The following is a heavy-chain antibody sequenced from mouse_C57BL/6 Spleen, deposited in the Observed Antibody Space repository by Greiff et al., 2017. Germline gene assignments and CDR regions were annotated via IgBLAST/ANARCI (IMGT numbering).Heavy chain of an antibody. J-gene: IGHJ3*01. CDR3: ARGDYDATGTGGAWFAY. Sequence: EVQLQQSGPELVKPGASVKISCKASGYTFTDYYMNWVKQSHGKSLEWIGVINPNNGGTSYNQKFKGKATLTVDKYSSTADMELRSLTSEDSAVYDCARGDYDATGTGGAWFAYWGQGTLVTVSA. CDR1: GYTFTDYY. V-gene: IGHV1-26*01. D-gene: IGHD4-1*02. CDR2: INPNNGGT.